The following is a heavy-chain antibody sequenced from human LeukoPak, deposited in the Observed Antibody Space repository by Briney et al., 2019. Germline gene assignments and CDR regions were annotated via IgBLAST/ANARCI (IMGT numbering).Heavy chain of an antibody. Sequence: SETLSLTCTVSGVSISSYYWSWIRQPPGKGLEWIGYIYYSGSTNYNPSLKSRVTISVDTSKNQFSLKLSSVTAAGTAVYYCARGYTAMVTDYWGQGTLVTVSS. V-gene: IGHV4-59*01. CDR2: IYYSGST. J-gene: IGHJ4*02. CDR3: ARGYTAMVTDY. CDR1: GVSISSYY. D-gene: IGHD5-18*01.